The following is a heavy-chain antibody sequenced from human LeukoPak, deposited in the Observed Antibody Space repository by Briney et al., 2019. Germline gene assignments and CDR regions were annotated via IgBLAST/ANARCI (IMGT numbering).Heavy chain of an antibody. CDR1: GFTVSSNY. J-gene: IGHJ4*02. D-gene: IGHD1/OR15-1a*01. CDR3: ASQERQIKQWQFDY. Sequence: GGSLRLSCAASGFTVSSNYMSWVRQAPGKGLEWVSVITDSGSGGRTLYADSVEGRFTISRDNSKNTLYLQIDSLRADDTAVYYCASQERQIKQWQFDYWGQGTLVTVSS. CDR2: ITDSGSGGRT. V-gene: IGHV3-53*01.